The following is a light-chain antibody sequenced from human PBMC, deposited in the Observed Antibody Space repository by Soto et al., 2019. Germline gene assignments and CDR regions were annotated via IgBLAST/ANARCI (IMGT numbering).Light chain of an antibody. Sequence: QSVLTQPASVSGSPGQSITISCTGTSSDIGAYTFVSWYQQHPGKAPKLMLYDVNIRPSGVSNRFSGSKSGNTASLTISGLQAEDEADYYCTSWTTSPTMIFGGGTKVTVL. CDR2: DVN. CDR1: SSDIGAYTF. J-gene: IGLJ2*01. CDR3: TSWTTSPTMI. V-gene: IGLV2-14*03.